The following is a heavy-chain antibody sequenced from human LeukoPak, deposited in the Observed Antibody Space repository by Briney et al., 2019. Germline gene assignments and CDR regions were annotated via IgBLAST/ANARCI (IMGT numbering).Heavy chain of an antibody. D-gene: IGHD6-19*01. Sequence: PSETLSLTCTVSGGSISSGGYYWSWIRQPPGKGLEWIGYIYHSGSTNYNPSLKSRVTISVDTSKNQFSLNLSSVTAADTAVYYCARHAVYAGSGWSFDYWGQGTLITVSS. J-gene: IGHJ4*02. CDR1: GGSISSGGYY. CDR3: ARHAVYAGSGWSFDY. CDR2: IYHSGST. V-gene: IGHV4-30-2*01.